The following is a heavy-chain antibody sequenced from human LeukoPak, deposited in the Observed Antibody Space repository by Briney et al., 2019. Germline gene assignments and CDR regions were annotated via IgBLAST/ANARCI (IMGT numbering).Heavy chain of an antibody. V-gene: IGHV1-69*13. CDR1: GYTFTSYG. J-gene: IGHJ5*02. CDR3: ARDARHRYCSTTSCYWGWFDP. CDR2: IIPIFGTA. Sequence: SVKVSCKASGYTFTSYGISWVRQAPGQGLEWMGGIIPIFGTANYAQKFQGRVTITADESTSTAYMELSSLRSEDTAVYYCARDARHRYCSTTSCYWGWFDPWGQGTLVTVSS. D-gene: IGHD2-2*01.